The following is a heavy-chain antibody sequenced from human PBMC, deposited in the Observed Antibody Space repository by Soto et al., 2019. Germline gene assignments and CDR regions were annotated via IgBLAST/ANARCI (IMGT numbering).Heavy chain of an antibody. CDR3: VKPRTGHSYPDS. CDR2: ISGSGGST. D-gene: IGHD3-16*02. Sequence: GGSLRLSCVASGFIFSNYAISWLRQGPGKGLEWVSAISGSGGSTYYADSVKGRFTISRDNSKNTLYLQMNSLRVEDSAVYYCVKPRTGHSYPDSWGQGTLVTVSS. J-gene: IGHJ4*02. V-gene: IGHV3-23*01. CDR1: GFIFSNYA.